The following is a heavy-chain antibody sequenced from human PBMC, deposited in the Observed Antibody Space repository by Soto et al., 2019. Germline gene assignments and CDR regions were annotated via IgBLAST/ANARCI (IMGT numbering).Heavy chain of an antibody. CDR1: GFTFSDYV. D-gene: IGHD4-17*01. Sequence: GGSLRLSCAASGFTFSDYVMSWVRQAPGVGLGWVSAIRGSGDSAYYADSVRGRFTISRDRSKNTLYLQMNSLRAEDTAIYYCAKARGDYEMDFDSWGQGTLVTVSS. CDR3: AKARGDYEMDFDS. CDR2: IRGSGDSA. J-gene: IGHJ4*02. V-gene: IGHV3-23*01.